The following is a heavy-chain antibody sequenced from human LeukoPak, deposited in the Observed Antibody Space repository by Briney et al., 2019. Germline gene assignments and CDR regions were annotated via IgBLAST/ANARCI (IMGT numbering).Heavy chain of an antibody. J-gene: IGHJ4*02. CDR1: GFTVSSNY. CDR2: ISTGSSYI. D-gene: IGHD6-13*01. Sequence: PGGSLRLSCAASGFTVSSNYMSWVRQAPGKGLEWVSSISTGSSYIYYADSVKGRFTISRDNAKNSLYLQMNSLRAEDTAVYYCARDLLEIAADSYFDYWGQGTLVTVSS. V-gene: IGHV3-21*01. CDR3: ARDLLEIAADSYFDY.